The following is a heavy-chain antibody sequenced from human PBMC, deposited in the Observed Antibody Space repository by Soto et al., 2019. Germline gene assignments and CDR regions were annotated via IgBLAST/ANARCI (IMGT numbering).Heavy chain of an antibody. J-gene: IGHJ4*02. CDR3: ARDRSSWYGIDY. CDR1: GFSFSDYY. V-gene: IGHV3-11*01. CDR2: ITTSGYTI. D-gene: IGHD6-13*01. Sequence: QVQLVESGGGLVKPGGSLKLSCAASGFSFSDYYMSWFRQAPGRGLEWVSDITTSGYTIFYADSVKGRFTISRDNAKNTLYLQMNSLRAEDTAVYYCARDRSSWYGIDYWGQGTLVTVSS.